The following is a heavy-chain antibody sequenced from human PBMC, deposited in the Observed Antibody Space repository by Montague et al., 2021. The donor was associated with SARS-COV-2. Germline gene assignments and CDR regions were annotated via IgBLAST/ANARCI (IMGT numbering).Heavy chain of an antibody. V-gene: IGHV3-9*01. CDR1: GFTFEDHA. J-gene: IGHJ4*02. Sequence: RLSWSASGFTFEDHAMHWVRQAPGKGLEWVSSISWNSGYLDYAESVKGRFTISRDSAKNSLYLEMDSLRVEDTALYYCVKIRAYYFDYWGQGTLVTVSS. CDR3: VKIRAYYFDY. CDR2: ISWNSGYL.